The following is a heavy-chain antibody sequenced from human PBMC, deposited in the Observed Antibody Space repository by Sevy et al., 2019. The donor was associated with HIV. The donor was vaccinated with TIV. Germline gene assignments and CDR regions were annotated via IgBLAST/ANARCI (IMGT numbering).Heavy chain of an antibody. CDR1: GFSFQYS. D-gene: IGHD3-22*01. V-gene: IGHV3-21*01. CDR3: ARDRRELSYDSSGYSDAFDI. CDR2: ISNSSNYI. J-gene: IGHJ3*02. Sequence: GGSLRLSCRVSGFSFQYSMNWVRQAPGKGLEWVSSISNSSNYIYYAYSLKGRFTVSRDNAKNSVYPQMNSLRAEDTAVYYCARDRRELSYDSSGYSDAFDIWGHGTLVTVSS.